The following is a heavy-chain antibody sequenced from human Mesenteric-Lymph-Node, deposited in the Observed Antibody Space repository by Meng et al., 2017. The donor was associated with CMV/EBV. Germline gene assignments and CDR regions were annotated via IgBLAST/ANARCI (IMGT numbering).Heavy chain of an antibody. CDR3: ASAIRTGTYDY. J-gene: IGHJ4*02. V-gene: IGHV4-31*03. CDR2: IYYSGST. D-gene: IGHD1-14*01. Sequence: TCTAAGGSISSGGYYWSWIRQHPGKGLEWIGYIYYSGSTYYNPSLKSRVTISVDTSKNQFSLKLSSVTAADTAVYYCASAIRTGTYDYWGQGTLVTVSS. CDR1: GGSISSGGYY.